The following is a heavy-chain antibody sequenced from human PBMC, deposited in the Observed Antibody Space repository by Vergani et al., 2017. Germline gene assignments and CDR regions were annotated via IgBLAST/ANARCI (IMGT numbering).Heavy chain of an antibody. CDR3: ARHTTYTDS. J-gene: IGHJ4*02. CDR2: IYPADSDT. CDR1: VYSFGNYW. V-gene: IGHV5-51*01. D-gene: IGHD1-1*01. Sequence: EVELVQSGPEMRKPGESLKISCKGSVYSFGNYWIGWVRQMPGKGLEWMGIIYPADSDTRYSPSFQGQVTVSADKSISTAFLQWDCLKASDTALYYCARHTTYTDSWGQGTLVTVSS.